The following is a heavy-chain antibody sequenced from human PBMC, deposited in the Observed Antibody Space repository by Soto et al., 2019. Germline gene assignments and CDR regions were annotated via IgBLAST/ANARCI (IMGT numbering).Heavy chain of an antibody. CDR1: GFTFSNAW. CDR2: IKSKTDGGTT. CDR3: TTDQRLRFLEWLPPLDY. V-gene: IGHV3-15*01. Sequence: PGGSLRLSCAASGFTFSNAWMSWVRQAPGKGLEWVGRIKSKTDGGTTDYAAPVKGRFTISRDDSKNTLYLQMNSLKTEDTAVYYCTTDQRLRFLEWLPPLDYWGQGTLVTVSS. J-gene: IGHJ4*02. D-gene: IGHD3-3*01.